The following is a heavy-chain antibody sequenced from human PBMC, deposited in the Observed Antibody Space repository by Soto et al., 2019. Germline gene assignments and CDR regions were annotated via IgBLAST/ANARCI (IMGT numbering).Heavy chain of an antibody. V-gene: IGHV3-30*18. J-gene: IGHJ6*02. CDR2: VSYDGSNK. CDR3: AKEGGNDYYDFWSGYHSETYGMDV. Sequence: GGSLRLSCAASGFTFSSYGMHWVRQAPGKGLEWVAVVSYDGSNKYYADSVKGRFTISRDNSKSTLYLQMNSLRAEDTAVYYCAKEGGNDYYDFWSGYHSETYGMDVWGQGTTVTVSS. D-gene: IGHD3-3*01. CDR1: GFTFSSYG.